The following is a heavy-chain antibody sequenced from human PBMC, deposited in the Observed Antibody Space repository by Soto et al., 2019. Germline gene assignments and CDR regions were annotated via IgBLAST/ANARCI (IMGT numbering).Heavy chain of an antibody. CDR1: GGTFSSYA. J-gene: IGHJ4*02. CDR3: AREGHGSSWSFFDY. Sequence: SVKVSCKASGGTFSSYAISWVRQAPGQGLEWMGGIIPIFGTANYAQKFQGRVTITADKSTSTAYMELSSLRSEDTAVYYCAREGHGSSWSFFDYWGQGXLVTVSS. V-gene: IGHV1-69*06. D-gene: IGHD6-13*01. CDR2: IIPIFGTA.